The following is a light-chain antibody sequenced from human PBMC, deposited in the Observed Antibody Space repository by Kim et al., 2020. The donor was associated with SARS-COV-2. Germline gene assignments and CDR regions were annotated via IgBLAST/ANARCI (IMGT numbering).Light chain of an antibody. CDR1: QSIEYW. V-gene: IGKV1-5*03. Sequence: DIQMTQSPSTLSASVGDRVTISCRASQSIEYWLAWYQQKPGKAPKLLIYKAFDLESGVPARFSGSRSGTDLFTPTISSLQPDDFATYYCQQYSLYSTFGQGTKVDSK. CDR3: QQYSLYST. CDR2: KAF. J-gene: IGKJ1*01.